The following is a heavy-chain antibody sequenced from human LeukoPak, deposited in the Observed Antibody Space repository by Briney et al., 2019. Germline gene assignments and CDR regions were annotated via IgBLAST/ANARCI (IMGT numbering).Heavy chain of an antibody. J-gene: IGHJ4*02. CDR1: GFTFSSYG. CDR3: AKDAIFNSRRGSFDH. CDR2: ISGSGGST. D-gene: IGHD4-23*01. V-gene: IGHV3-23*01. Sequence: GGSLRLSCAASGFTFSSYGMSWVRQAPGEGLKWVSAISGSGGSTYYADSVKGRVTISRDSSKSTLYLQTNSLRAEDTAVYYCAKDAIFNSRRGSFDHWGQGTLVTVSS.